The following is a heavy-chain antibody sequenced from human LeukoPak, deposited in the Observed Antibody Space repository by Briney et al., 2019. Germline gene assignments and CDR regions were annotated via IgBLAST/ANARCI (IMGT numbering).Heavy chain of an antibody. CDR2: ISGDGGST. Sequence: GGSLRLSCAASGFTFDGYAMHWVRQAPGKGLEWVSLISGDGGSTYYADSVKGRFTISRDNSKNSLYLQMNSLRTEDTALYYCAKGIAAAGTSHFDYWGQGTLVTVSS. D-gene: IGHD6-13*01. CDR3: AKGIAAAGTSHFDY. CDR1: GFTFDGYA. J-gene: IGHJ4*02. V-gene: IGHV3-43*02.